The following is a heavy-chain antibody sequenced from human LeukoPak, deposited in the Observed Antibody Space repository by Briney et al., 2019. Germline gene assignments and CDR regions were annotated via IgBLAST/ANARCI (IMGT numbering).Heavy chain of an antibody. CDR2: IYYSGST. D-gene: IGHD5-18*01. CDR1: GGSISSYY. CDR3: ARNMDTAMDY. J-gene: IGHJ4*02. Sequence: PSETLSLTCTVSGGSISSYYWSWIRQPPGKGLECIGYIYYSGSTNYNPSLKSRVTISVDTSKNQFSLKLSSVTAADTAVYYCARNMDTAMDYWGQGTLVTVSS. V-gene: IGHV4-59*01.